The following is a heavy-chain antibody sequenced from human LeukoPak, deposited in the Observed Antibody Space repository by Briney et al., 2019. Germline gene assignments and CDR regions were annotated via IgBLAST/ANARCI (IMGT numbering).Heavy chain of an antibody. CDR1: GFTFNYYA. J-gene: IGHJ4*02. CDR3: ARQGTSGNYDY. V-gene: IGHV3-23*01. CDR2: ISGSGGST. Sequence: GGSLRLSCAASGFTFNYYAMTWVRQAPGKGLEWVSVISGSGGSTSYADSAKGRFTISRDNSKNTLYLQMNSLRAEDMAVYYCARQGTSGNYDYWGQGTLVTVSS. D-gene: IGHD3-10*01.